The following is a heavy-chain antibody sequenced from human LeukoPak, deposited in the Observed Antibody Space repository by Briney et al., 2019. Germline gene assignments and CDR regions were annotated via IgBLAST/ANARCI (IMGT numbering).Heavy chain of an antibody. V-gene: IGHV4-39*01. CDR3: ARHIRYRRLSGWFDP. J-gene: IGHJ5*02. D-gene: IGHD3-16*01. CDR2: IYYSGST. CDR1: GGSISSSSYY. Sequence: PSETLSLTCTVSGGSISSSSYYWGWIRQPPGKGLEWIGSIYYSGSTYYNPSLKSRVTISVDTSKNQFSLKLSSATAADTAVYYCARHIRYRRLSGWFDPWGQGTLVTVSS.